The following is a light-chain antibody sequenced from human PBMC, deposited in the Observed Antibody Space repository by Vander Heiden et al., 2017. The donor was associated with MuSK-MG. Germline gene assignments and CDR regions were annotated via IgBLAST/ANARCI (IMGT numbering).Light chain of an antibody. CDR3: QQYWSSAWT. CDR2: CAS. CDR1: QSVSSSY. Sequence: ETVLTQSPGTLSLSPGERATLSCRASQSVSSSYLAWYQQKSGQAPRLLIYCASSSATGIPDTFSGSGSGTDFTLTIIRMEPEDFAVYYCQQYWSSAWTFGQGTKVEIK. J-gene: IGKJ1*01. V-gene: IGKV3-20*01.